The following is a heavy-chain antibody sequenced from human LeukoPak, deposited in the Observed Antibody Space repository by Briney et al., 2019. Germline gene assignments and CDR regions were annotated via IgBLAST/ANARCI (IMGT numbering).Heavy chain of an antibody. CDR1: GFTFSSYA. Sequence: PGGSQRLSCAASGFTFSSYAMSWVRQAPGKGLEWVSGISGSAATIHYADSAKGRFTISRDNSKNRLYLQMNSLRVDDTAVYYCAKSVGIIRQGAFDIWGQGTMVTVSS. CDR3: AKSVGIIRQGAFDI. J-gene: IGHJ3*02. CDR2: ISGSAATI. D-gene: IGHD3-10*01. V-gene: IGHV3-23*01.